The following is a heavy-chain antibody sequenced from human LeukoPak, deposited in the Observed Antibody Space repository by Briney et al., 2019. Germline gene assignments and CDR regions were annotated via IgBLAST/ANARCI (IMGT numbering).Heavy chain of an antibody. CDR2: ISAYNGNT. J-gene: IGHJ6*02. Sequence: GASVKVSCKASGYTFTSYGFSWVRQAPGQGLEWMGWISAYNGNTNYAQKLQGRVTMTTNTSTSTAYMELRSLRSDDTAVYYCARDGLRYFDWLLRDYYYGMDVWGQGTTVTVSS. CDR1: GYTFTSYG. V-gene: IGHV1-18*01. CDR3: ARDGLRYFDWLLRDYYYGMDV. D-gene: IGHD3-9*01.